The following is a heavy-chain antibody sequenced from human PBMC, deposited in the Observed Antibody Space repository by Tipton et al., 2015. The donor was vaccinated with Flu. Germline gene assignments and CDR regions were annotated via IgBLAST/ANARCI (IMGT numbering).Heavy chain of an antibody. CDR1: SGSIRSSSYY. CDR2: IYYTGNT. J-gene: IGHJ5*02. CDR3: AKEDSSWFDP. Sequence: LVQPSETLSLTCIVSSGSIRSSSYYWGWIRQPPGKGLEWIGTIYYTGNTYYNPSLKSRVTISIDTSKNQFSLKLTSVTAADTAVYYCAKEDSSWFDPWGQGTLVTVSS. V-gene: IGHV4-39*07. D-gene: IGHD2-15*01.